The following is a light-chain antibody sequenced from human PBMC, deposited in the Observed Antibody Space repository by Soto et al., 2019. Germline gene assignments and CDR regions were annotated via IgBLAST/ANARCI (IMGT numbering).Light chain of an antibody. CDR1: SSDIGSYNY. J-gene: IGLJ3*02. V-gene: IGLV2-14*01. CDR3: TSYTNSDTWV. Sequence: QSALTQPASVSGSPGQSITISCTGSSSDIGSYNYVSWYQQYPGKAPKLMIYEVSNRPSGVSNRFSASKSGNTASLTISGLQAEDETDYYCTSYTNSDTWVFGGGTKLTVL. CDR2: EVS.